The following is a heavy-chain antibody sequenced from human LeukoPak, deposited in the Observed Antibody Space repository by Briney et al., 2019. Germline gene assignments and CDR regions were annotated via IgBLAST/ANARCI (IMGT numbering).Heavy chain of an antibody. V-gene: IGHV3-7*01. CDR1: GFTFSSYW. D-gene: IGHD3-22*01. J-gene: IGHJ4*02. Sequence: GGSLRLSCAASGFTFSSYWMSWVRQAPGKGLEWVANMNPDGSEKYFLDSVKGRFSISRDNAKSSLYLQMNSLRGDDSAVYYCARDRALYDSRRGYYYTEDDYWGQGTLVTVSS. CDR2: MNPDGSEK. CDR3: ARDRALYDSRRGYYYTEDDY.